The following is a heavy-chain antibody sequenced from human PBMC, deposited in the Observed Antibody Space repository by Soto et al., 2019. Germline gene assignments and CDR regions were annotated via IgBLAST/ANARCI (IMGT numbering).Heavy chain of an antibody. D-gene: IGHD4-4*01. V-gene: IGHV3-33*06. CDR1: GFTFSRQA. CDR3: AKDRYRYYFDY. CDR2: IWYHGVDK. J-gene: IGHJ4*02. Sequence: GASLRLSCAASGFTFSRQAMHWVRQAPGRGLEWVAVIWYHGVDKYYADSVKGRFTISRDNSKNTLYLQMNSLRAEDTAVYYCAKDRYRYYFDYWGQGTLVTVSS.